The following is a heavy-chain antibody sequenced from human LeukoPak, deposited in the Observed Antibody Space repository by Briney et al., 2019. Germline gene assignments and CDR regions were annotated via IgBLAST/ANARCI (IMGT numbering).Heavy chain of an antibody. V-gene: IGHV4-38-2*02. CDR1: GYSISSHYY. CDR2: MYYSGST. CDR3: ARELILGPITT. Sequence: KPSETLSLTCTVSGYSISSHYYWGWIRQPPGRGLEWIATMYYSGSTYYNPTLKSRVTISVDTSKNQFSLKLSSVTAADTAVYYCARELILGPITTWGQGTLVTVSS. J-gene: IGHJ5*02. D-gene: IGHD1-26*01.